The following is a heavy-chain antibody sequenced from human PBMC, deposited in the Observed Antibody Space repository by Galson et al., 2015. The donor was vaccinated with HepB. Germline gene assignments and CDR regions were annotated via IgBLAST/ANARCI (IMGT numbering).Heavy chain of an antibody. CDR1: GGSISSGGYY. CDR3: ARAYGDYVSTDY. Sequence: LTCTVSGGSISSGGYYWSWIRQHPGKGLEWIGFISYSGSTYCNPSLASRVTMKLDTSKNQFSLKVTSVTAADTAVYYCARAYGDYVSTDYWGQGTLVTVSS. V-gene: IGHV4-31*03. J-gene: IGHJ4*02. CDR2: ISYSGST. D-gene: IGHD4-17*01.